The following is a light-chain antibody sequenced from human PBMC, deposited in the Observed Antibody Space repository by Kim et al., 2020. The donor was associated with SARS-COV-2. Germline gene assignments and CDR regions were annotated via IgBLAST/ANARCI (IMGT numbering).Light chain of an antibody. CDR1: QSISTW. V-gene: IGKV1-5*01. CDR2: DAS. J-gene: IGKJ5*01. Sequence: DVQMTQSPSTLSAYVGDRVTITCRASQSISTWLAWYQQKPGKAPKLLIYDASSLENGVSSRFSGSGSETEFTLTISSLQPDDFATYYCQQYHSSSITFGQGTRLEI. CDR3: QQYHSSSIT.